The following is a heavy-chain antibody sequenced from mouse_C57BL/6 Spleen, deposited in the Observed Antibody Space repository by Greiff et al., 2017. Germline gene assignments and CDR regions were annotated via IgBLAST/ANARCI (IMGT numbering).Heavy chain of an antibody. D-gene: IGHD1-1*01. CDR1: GYSITSGYD. J-gene: IGHJ3*01. CDR2: ISYSGST. V-gene: IGHV3-1*01. Sequence: EVKLMESGPGMVKPSQSLSLTCTVTGYSITSGYDWHWIRHFPGNKLEWMGYISYSGSTNYNPSLKSRISITHDTSKNHFFLKLNSVTTEDTATYYCARGGYGSSYAWFAYWGQGTLVTVSA. CDR3: ARGGYGSSYAWFAY.